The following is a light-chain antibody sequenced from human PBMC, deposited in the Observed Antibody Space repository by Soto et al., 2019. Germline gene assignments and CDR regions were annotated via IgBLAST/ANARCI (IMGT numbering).Light chain of an antibody. Sequence: QSVLTQPPSASGSPGQAVTISCTGTSSDIGGYDFVSWYQVRPGEAPQLIIYNXXXPXXGVSSRFSGSKSGNTASLTISGLQSEDEADYYCSSYTTINTLFFVFGNGTKVTVL. J-gene: IGLJ1*01. CDR2: NXX. CDR1: SSDIGGYDF. CDR3: SSYTTINTLFFV. V-gene: IGLV2-14*03.